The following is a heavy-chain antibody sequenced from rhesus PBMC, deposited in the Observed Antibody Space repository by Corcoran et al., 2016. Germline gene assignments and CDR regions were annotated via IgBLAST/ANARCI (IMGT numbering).Heavy chain of an antibody. CDR1: GGPISSSY. CDR3: ARDPKGYRGNYGLDS. CDR2: IYGSGGST. J-gene: IGHJ6*01. Sequence: QVQLQESGPGLVKPSETLFPSCPVSGGPISSSYSCSWVLQPPGKGLEWMGRIYGSGGSTNYNPSLKSRVTFSRDTSKNQFSLKLSSVTAADTAVYYCARDPKGYRGNYGLDSWGQGVVVTVSS. V-gene: IGHV4-160*01. D-gene: IGHD5-42*01.